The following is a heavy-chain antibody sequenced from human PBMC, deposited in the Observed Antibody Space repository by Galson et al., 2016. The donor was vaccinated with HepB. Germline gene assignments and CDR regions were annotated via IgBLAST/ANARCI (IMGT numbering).Heavy chain of an antibody. V-gene: IGHV3-23*01. J-gene: IGHJ2*01. CDR2: ISGSGGST. CDR1: GFTFSSYD. Sequence: SLRLSCAASGFTFSSYDMSWVRQAPGKGLEWVSSISGSGGSTYYADSVKGRFTISRDNSKNTLDLQMSSLRTEDTAVYYCAKAGGDGYNHWYFDPCGRGTLLTVSS. D-gene: IGHD5-24*01. CDR3: AKAGGDGYNHWYFDP.